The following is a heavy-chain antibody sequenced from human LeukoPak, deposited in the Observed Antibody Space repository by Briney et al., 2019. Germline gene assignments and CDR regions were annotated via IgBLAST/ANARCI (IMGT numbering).Heavy chain of an antibody. D-gene: IGHD2-15*01. Sequence: PGGSLRLSCAASGFTFSSYGMHWVRQAPGKGLEWVAVIWYDGSNKYYADSVKGRFTISRDNSKNTLYLQMNSLRAEDTAVYYCARYSVVVVAALDYWGQGTLVTVSS. J-gene: IGHJ4*02. CDR1: GFTFSSYG. V-gene: IGHV3-33*01. CDR2: IWYDGSNK. CDR3: ARYSVVVVAALDY.